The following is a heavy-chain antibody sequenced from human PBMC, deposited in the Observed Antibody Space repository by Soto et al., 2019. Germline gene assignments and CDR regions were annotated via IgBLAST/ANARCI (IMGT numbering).Heavy chain of an antibody. Sequence: SETLSLTCAVYGGSFSGYYWSWIRQPPGKGLEWIGEINHSGSTNYNPSLKSRVTISVDTSKNQFSLKLSSVTAADTAVYYCARGNGSSSSLDYFDYWGQGTLVTVS. CDR1: GGSFSGYY. CDR3: ARGNGSSSSLDYFDY. J-gene: IGHJ4*02. V-gene: IGHV4-34*01. D-gene: IGHD6-6*01. CDR2: INHSGST.